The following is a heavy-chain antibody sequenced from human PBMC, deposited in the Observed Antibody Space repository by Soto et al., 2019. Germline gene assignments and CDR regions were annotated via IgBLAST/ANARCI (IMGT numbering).Heavy chain of an antibody. CDR3: ARVPTQLGDCSSTSCSYGMDV. Sequence: QVQLVQSGAEVKKPGSSVKVSCKASGGTFSSYAISWVRQAPGQGLEWMGGIIPIFGTANYAQKFQGRVTITADESTSTAYMELSSLRSEDTAVYYCARVPTQLGDCSSTSCSYGMDVWGQGTKVTVSS. CDR2: IIPIFGTA. V-gene: IGHV1-69*01. J-gene: IGHJ6*02. D-gene: IGHD2-2*01. CDR1: GGTFSSYA.